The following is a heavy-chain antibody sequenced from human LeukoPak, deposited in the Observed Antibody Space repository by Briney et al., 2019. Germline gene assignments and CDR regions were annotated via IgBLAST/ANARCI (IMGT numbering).Heavy chain of an antibody. CDR3: AKDRGLDTTSDFDY. CDR1: GFTFSSYS. Sequence: PGGSLRLSCAASGFTFSSYSMNWVRQAPGKGLEWVSSISSSSTYIYYADSLKGRFTISRDNAKNSLSLQMNSLRAEDTAVYYCAKDRGLDTTSDFDYWGQGTLVTVSS. CDR2: ISSSSTYI. D-gene: IGHD5-18*01. J-gene: IGHJ4*02. V-gene: IGHV3-21*01.